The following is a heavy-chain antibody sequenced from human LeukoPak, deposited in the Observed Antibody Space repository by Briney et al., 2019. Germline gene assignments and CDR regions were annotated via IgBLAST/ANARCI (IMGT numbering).Heavy chain of an antibody. CDR2: ISTGSSTT. CDR3: ARVAAGYSVNYFDY. J-gene: IGHJ4*02. Sequence: GGSLRLSCAASGFAFSTYNMNWVRQAPGKGLEWVSYISTGSSTTYYADSVKGRFTISRDNVENSLYLQMNSLRDEDTAVYYCARVAAGYSVNYFDYWGQGTLVTVSS. CDR1: GFAFSTYN. V-gene: IGHV3-48*02. D-gene: IGHD4-23*01.